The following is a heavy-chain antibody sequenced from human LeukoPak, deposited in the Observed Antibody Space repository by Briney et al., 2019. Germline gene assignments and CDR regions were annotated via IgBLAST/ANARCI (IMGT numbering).Heavy chain of an antibody. D-gene: IGHD5-24*01. CDR1: GFTFSSYA. V-gene: IGHV3-23*01. CDR2: ISGSGGST. Sequence: PGGSLRLSCAASGFTFSSYAMSWVRQAPGKGLEWVSAISGSGGSTYYADSVKGRFTISRDNSKNTLYLQMNSLRDDDTALYYCARGWATIPDWGQGSLVIVSS. J-gene: IGHJ4*02. CDR3: ARGWATIPD.